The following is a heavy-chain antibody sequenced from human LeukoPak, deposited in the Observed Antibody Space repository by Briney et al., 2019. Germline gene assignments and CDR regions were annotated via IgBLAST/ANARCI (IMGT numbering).Heavy chain of an antibody. CDR3: ARDSSGWYSV. J-gene: IGHJ4*02. V-gene: IGHV4-59*01. CDR1: GGPFSSYY. CDR2: IYYSGST. D-gene: IGHD6-19*01. Sequence: PSETLSLTCTVSGGPFSSYYWSWIRQPPGKGLEWIGYIYYSGSTNYNPSLKSRVTISVDTSKNQFSLKLSSVTAADTAVYYCARDSSGWYSVWGQGTLVTVSS.